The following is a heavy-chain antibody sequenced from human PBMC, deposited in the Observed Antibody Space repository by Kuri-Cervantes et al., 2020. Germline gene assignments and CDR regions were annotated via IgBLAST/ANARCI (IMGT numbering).Heavy chain of an antibody. Sequence: GESLKISCAASKFTFSSHWMNWVRQAPGKGLEWVANIKQDGSEKYYVDSVKGRFTISRDNAKNSLYLQMNSLRAEDTAVYYCARTYYYGYHSDFWGQGTLVTVSS. J-gene: IGHJ4*02. CDR1: KFTFSSHW. CDR3: ARTYYYGYHSDF. V-gene: IGHV3-7*01. D-gene: IGHD3-10*01. CDR2: IKQDGSEK.